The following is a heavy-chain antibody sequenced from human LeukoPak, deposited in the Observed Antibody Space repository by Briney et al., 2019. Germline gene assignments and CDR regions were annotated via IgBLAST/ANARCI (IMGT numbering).Heavy chain of an antibody. CDR3: ARDLATVTKGFDI. Sequence: SETLSLTCAVSDDSFSSHYWTWIRQPPGKGLISYIGSTNYNPSLKSRVTISIDTSKNQFSLKLSSVTAADTVVYYCARDLATVTKGFDIWGQGTMVSVSS. D-gene: IGHD4-17*01. CDR2: ISYIGST. V-gene: IGHV4-59*11. J-gene: IGHJ3*02. CDR1: DDSFSSHY.